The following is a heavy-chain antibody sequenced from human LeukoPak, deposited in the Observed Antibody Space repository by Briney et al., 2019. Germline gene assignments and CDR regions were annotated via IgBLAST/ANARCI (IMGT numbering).Heavy chain of an antibody. Sequence: GRSLRLSCAASGFTFNDYAMYWVRQAPGKGLEWVSGINWNSDNIGYADSVKGRFTISRDDAKNSLFLQMNSLRAEDTALYYCARASYYYDTTGLGAVDIWGQGTMVTVSS. D-gene: IGHD3-22*01. CDR1: GFTFNDYA. V-gene: IGHV3-9*01. J-gene: IGHJ3*02. CDR2: INWNSDNI. CDR3: ARASYYYDTTGLGAVDI.